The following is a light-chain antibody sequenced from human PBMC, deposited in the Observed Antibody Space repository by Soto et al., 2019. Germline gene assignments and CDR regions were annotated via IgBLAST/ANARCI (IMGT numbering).Light chain of an antibody. CDR1: QSISIW. CDR3: QQYNDYSWT. V-gene: IGKV1-5*03. Sequence: DIQMTQSPSTLSASVGDRVAITCRASQSISIWLAWYQQKPGKAPKLLIYKASSLESGVPSRFSGSGSGTEFTLTISSLQPDGFATYYCQQYNDYSWTFGLGTKVEIK. J-gene: IGKJ1*01. CDR2: KAS.